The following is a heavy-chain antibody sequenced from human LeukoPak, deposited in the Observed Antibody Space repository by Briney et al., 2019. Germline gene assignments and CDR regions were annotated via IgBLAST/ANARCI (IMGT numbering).Heavy chain of an antibody. CDR3: ARDQVGGSWFDP. CDR2: INPNSGGT. CDR1: GYTFTGYY. D-gene: IGHD1-26*01. Sequence: ASVKVSCKASGYTFTGYYMHWVRQAPGQGLEWMGWINPNSGGTNYAQKLQGRVTMTRDTSISTAYMELSRLRSDDTAVYYCARDQVGGSWFDPWGQGTLVTVSS. J-gene: IGHJ5*02. V-gene: IGHV1-2*02.